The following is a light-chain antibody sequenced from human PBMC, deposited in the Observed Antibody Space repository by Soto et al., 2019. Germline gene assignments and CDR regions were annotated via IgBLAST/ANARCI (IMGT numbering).Light chain of an antibody. V-gene: IGLV2-14*01. CDR2: EVS. CDR3: SSRTTSNPYV. CDR1: SSDIGAYNS. J-gene: IGLJ1*01. Sequence: QSVLTQPASVSGSPGQSITISCTGTSSDIGAYNSVSWYQQHPGKAPKLMIYEVSNRPSGVSNRFSASKSGNTASLPISGLQAEDEADYYCSSRTTSNPYVFGTGTKVTVL.